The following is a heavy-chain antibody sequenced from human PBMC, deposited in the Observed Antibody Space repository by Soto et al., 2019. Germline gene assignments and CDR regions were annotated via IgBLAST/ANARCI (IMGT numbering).Heavy chain of an antibody. D-gene: IGHD2-2*01. J-gene: IGHJ4*02. CDR3: GTWRGSSWFDY. CDR2: IFSSDSSA. CDR1: GFTFSSYS. Sequence: GESLKISCKASGFTFSSYSLGWVRHMPGKGLQWMGNIFSSDSSAKYSPSFVGQVTISVDRSINTAYLQWSSLKASDTAIYYCGTWRGSSWFDYWGPGTLVTVSS. V-gene: IGHV5-51*01.